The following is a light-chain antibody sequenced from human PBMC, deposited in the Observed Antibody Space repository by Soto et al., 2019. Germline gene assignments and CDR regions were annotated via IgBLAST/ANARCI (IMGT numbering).Light chain of an antibody. CDR2: GAS. J-gene: IGKJ1*01. Sequence: EFVLTQSPGTLSLSPGERATLSCRASQSVSSNYLAWYQQNPGQAPRLLIYGASSRATGIPDRFSGSGSGTDFSLTISRLEPEDFAVYYWQQYGSSPRTFGQGTKVDIK. CDR3: QQYGSSPRT. CDR1: QSVSSNY. V-gene: IGKV3-20*01.